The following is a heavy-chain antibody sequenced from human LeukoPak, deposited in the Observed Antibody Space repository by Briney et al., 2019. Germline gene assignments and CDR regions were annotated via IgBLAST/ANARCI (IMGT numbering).Heavy chain of an antibody. CDR1: GFTFSSHG. CDR3: AKDEQWLGGGVYYMDV. V-gene: IGHV3-30*02. CDR2: TRYDGNNK. D-gene: IGHD6-19*01. J-gene: IGHJ6*03. Sequence: GGSLRLSCEASGFTFSSHGMHWVRQAPGKGLEWVAFTRYDGNNKYYADSVKGRFTISRDNSKNTLFLQMNSLRAEDTAVYYCAKDEQWLGGGVYYMDVWGKGTTVTVSS.